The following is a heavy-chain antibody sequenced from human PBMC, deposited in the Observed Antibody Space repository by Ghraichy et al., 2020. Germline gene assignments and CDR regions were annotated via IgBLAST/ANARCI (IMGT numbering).Heavy chain of an antibody. V-gene: IGHV4-38-2*01. CDR3: ARTGLGIGRDAFDF. D-gene: IGHD7-27*01. CDR2: ISHIGSP. J-gene: IGHJ3*01. Sequence: SISHIGSPYYNPSLKSRVTISMDASKNQFSVNQSSVTAADTAVYYCARTGLGIGRDAFDFWGQVSMVTVPS.